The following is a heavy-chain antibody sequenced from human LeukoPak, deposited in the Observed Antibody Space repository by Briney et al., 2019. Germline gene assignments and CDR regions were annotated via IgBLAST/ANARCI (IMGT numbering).Heavy chain of an antibody. Sequence: SETLSLTCTVSSGSISSYYWSWIRQPAGKGLEWIGRIYTSGSTNYNPSLKSRVTMSVDTSKNQFSLKLSSVTAADTAVYYCARGALATILSAEWGSYFDYWGQGTLVTVSS. D-gene: IGHD5-24*01. CDR3: ARGALATILSAEWGSYFDY. CDR2: IYTSGST. J-gene: IGHJ4*02. CDR1: SGSISSYY. V-gene: IGHV4-4*07.